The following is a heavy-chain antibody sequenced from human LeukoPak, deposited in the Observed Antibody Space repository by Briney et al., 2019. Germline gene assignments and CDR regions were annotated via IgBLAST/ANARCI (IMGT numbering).Heavy chain of an antibody. CDR2: IYTDGSRT. CDR3: ARGDHVGYFLDY. J-gene: IGHJ4*02. D-gene: IGHD1-26*01. Sequence: PGGSLRLSCAASGFTFSGYWMHWVRQAPGKGLVWVSRIYTDGSRTNYADSVWGRFTISRDNAKNTLYLQLDSLGAEDTAVYYCARGDHVGYFLDYWGQGTLVTVSS. V-gene: IGHV3-74*01. CDR1: GFTFSGYW.